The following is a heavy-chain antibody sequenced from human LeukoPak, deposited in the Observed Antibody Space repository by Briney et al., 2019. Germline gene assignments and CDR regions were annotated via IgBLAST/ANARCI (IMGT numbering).Heavy chain of an antibody. CDR1: GYTFTSYD. Sequence: GASVKVSCKASGYTFTSYDINRVRQATGQGLEWMGWMNPNSGNTGYAQKFQGRVTMTRNTSISTAYMELSRLRSDDTAVYYCAREYYDFWSGYYKGASYFDYWGQGTLVTVSS. D-gene: IGHD3-3*01. J-gene: IGHJ4*02. V-gene: IGHV1-8*01. CDR2: MNPNSGNT. CDR3: AREYYDFWSGYYKGASYFDY.